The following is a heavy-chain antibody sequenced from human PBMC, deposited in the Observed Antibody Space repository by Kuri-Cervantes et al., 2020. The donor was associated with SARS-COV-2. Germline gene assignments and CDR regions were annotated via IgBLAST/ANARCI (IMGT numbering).Heavy chain of an antibody. CDR3: ARGTPAFDI. CDR2: INHSGST. V-gene: IGHV4-34*01. J-gene: IGHJ3*02. Sequence: SETLSLTCAVYGGSFSGYYWSWIRQPPGKGLEWIGEINHSGSTNYNPPLKSRVTISVDTSKNQFSLKLSSVTAADAAVYYCARGTPAFDIWGQGTTVTVSS. CDR1: GGSFSGYY.